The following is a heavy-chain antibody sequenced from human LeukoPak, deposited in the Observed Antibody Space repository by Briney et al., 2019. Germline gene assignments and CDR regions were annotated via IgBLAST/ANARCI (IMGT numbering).Heavy chain of an antibody. V-gene: IGHV4-39*07. D-gene: IGHD6-13*01. Sequence: SETLSLTCTVSGGSISSSSYYWGWIRQPPGKGLEWIGSIYYSGSTYYNPSLKSRVTISVDTSKNQFSLKLSSVTAADTAVYYCARGEEGSSWGSFDYWGQGTLVTVSS. CDR2: IYYSGST. J-gene: IGHJ4*02. CDR3: ARGEEGSSWGSFDY. CDR1: GGSISSSSYY.